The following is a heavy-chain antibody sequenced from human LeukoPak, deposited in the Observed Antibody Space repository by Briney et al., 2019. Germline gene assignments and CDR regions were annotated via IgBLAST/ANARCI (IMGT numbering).Heavy chain of an antibody. J-gene: IGHJ4*02. V-gene: IGHV6-1*01. CDR1: GDSVSSNSAA. D-gene: IGHD5-18*01. CDR2: TYYRSTWYN. CDR3: AREYSSGQIDY. Sequence: SQTLSLTCAISGDSVSSNSAAWHWIRQSPSRGLGWLGRTYYRSTWYNDYAVSVNSRITINPDTSKNQFSLQLNSVTPEDTAVYYCAREYSSGQIDYWGQGTLVTVSS.